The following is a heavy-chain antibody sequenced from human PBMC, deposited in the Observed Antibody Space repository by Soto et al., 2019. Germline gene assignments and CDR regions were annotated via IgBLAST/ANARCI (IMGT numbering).Heavy chain of an antibody. CDR2: ISAYNGNT. Sequence: GASVKVSCKASGYTFTSYGISWVRQAPGQGLEWMGWISAYNGNTNYAQKLQGRVTMTTDTSTSTAYMELRSLRSDDTAVYYCARVEGVTIFGVVYYHYYMDVWGKGTTVTVSS. V-gene: IGHV1-18*01. J-gene: IGHJ6*03. D-gene: IGHD3-3*01. CDR3: ARVEGVTIFGVVYYHYYMDV. CDR1: GYTFTSYG.